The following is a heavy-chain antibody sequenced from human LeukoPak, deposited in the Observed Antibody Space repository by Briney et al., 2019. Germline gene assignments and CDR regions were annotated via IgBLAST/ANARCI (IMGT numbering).Heavy chain of an antibody. CDR1: EFTFSSYA. V-gene: IGHV3-30*04. J-gene: IGHJ5*02. CDR2: ISFDGTNK. Sequence: GRSLRLSCAASEFTFSSYAMHWVRQAPGKGLEWVAVISFDGTNKYYTDSVKGRFTISRDNSKNTLYLQMNSLRAEDTAVYYCARDPYYDILTGFSNWFDPWGQGPLASVSS. CDR3: ARDPYYDILTGFSNWFDP. D-gene: IGHD3-9*01.